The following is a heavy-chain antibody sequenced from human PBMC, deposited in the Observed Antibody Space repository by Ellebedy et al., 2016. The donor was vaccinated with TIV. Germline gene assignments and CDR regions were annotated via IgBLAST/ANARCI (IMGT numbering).Heavy chain of an antibody. Sequence: GESLKISCATSGFTFGGYGIHWVRQAPGKGLEWVSAISGSGTGTYYADSVKGRFTISRDNSKNTLYLQLNSLRAEDTAVYYCAKDNGGWYFFYYGMDVWGHGTTVTVSS. CDR3: AKDNGGWYFFYYGMDV. CDR1: GFTFGGYG. V-gene: IGHV3-23*01. CDR2: ISGSGTGT. J-gene: IGHJ6*02. D-gene: IGHD2-8*01.